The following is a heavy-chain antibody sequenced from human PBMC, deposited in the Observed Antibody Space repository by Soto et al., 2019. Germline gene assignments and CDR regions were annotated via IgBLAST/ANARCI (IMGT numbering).Heavy chain of an antibody. Sequence: VQLVQSGAEVKKPGSSVKVSCKASGGTFSSYTISWVRQAPGQGLEWMGRIIPILGIANYAQKFQGRVTITADKSTSTAYMELSSLRSEDTAVYYCARLAVSSSSAGDAFDIWGQGTMVTVSS. CDR2: IIPILGIA. D-gene: IGHD6-6*01. J-gene: IGHJ3*02. V-gene: IGHV1-69*02. CDR3: ARLAVSSSSAGDAFDI. CDR1: GGTFSSYT.